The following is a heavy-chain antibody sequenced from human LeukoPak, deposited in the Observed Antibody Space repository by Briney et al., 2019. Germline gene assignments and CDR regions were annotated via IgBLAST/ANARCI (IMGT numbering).Heavy chain of an antibody. CDR1: GGSLTGYY. CDR2: IYYSGRT. V-gene: IGHV4-34*01. Sequence: SETLSLTCAVYGGSLTGYYWTWIRQPPGKGLEWIGEIYYSGRTKYDSSLKSRVTISVDTSKNQFSLKLTSMTAADTAVYYCARGGGYSSGWHLWSWGQGSLVTVSS. D-gene: IGHD6-19*01. CDR3: ARGGGYSSGWHLWS. J-gene: IGHJ4*02.